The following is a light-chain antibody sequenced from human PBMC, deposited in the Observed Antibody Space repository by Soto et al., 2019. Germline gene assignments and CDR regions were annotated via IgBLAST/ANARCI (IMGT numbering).Light chain of an antibody. V-gene: IGKV1-39*01. Sequence: DIQMTQSPSPLSASVGDRVTITCRASQSIVTYLNWYLQKPGKAPKLLIYDASNLETGVPSRFSGSGSGTDFTLTISSLQPEDFATYYCQQSYSTPITLGQGTRLEIK. CDR1: QSIVTY. CDR3: QQSYSTPIT. CDR2: DAS. J-gene: IGKJ5*01.